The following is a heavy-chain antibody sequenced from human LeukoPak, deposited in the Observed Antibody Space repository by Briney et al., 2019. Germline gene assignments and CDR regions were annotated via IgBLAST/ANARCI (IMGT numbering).Heavy chain of an antibody. J-gene: IGHJ1*01. D-gene: IGHD3-10*01. V-gene: IGHV3-49*04. Sequence: GRSLRLSCTASGFTFGDYVVSWVRQAPGKGLEWVGFIRRRAYGGTTEYAASVKGRFTISRDDSKSIAYLQMNSLKTEDTAVYYCTSLAPNPSGYFQNWGQGTLVTVSS. CDR3: TSLAPNPSGYFQN. CDR1: GFTFGDYV. CDR2: IRRRAYGGTT.